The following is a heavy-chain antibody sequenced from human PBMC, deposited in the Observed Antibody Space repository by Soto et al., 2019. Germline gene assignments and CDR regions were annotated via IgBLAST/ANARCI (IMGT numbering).Heavy chain of an antibody. CDR2: IIPIFGTA. V-gene: IGHV1-69*12. CDR3: ARISGYSDLGRYNLVDYGMDV. Sequence: QVQLVQSGAEVKKPGSSVKVSCKASGGTFSSYAISWVRQAPGQGLEWMGGIIPIFGTANYAQKFQGRVTITADESTSTAYMERSSLGSEDTAVYYCARISGYSDLGRYNLVDYGMDVWGQGTTVTVSS. J-gene: IGHJ6*02. CDR1: GGTFSSYA. D-gene: IGHD1-20*01.